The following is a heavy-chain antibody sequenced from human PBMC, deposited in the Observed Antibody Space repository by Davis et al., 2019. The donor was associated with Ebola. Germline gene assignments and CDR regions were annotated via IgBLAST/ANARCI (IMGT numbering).Heavy chain of an antibody. CDR2: ISAYNGNT. J-gene: IGHJ4*02. D-gene: IGHD3-3*01. V-gene: IGHV1-18*01. Sequence: ASVKVSCKASGYTFTSYGISWVRQAPGQGLEWMGWISAYNGNTNYAQKLQGRVTMTTDTSPSTAYMELRSLRSDDTAVYYCARVPLDFWSGYYSEHFDYWGQGTLVTVSS. CDR1: GYTFTSYG. CDR3: ARVPLDFWSGYYSEHFDY.